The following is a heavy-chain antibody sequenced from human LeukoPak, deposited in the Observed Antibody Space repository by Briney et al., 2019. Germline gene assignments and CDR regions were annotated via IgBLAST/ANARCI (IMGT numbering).Heavy chain of an antibody. D-gene: IGHD3-22*01. CDR3: ARDFDYYDSSGYY. Sequence: GASVKVSCKASGYTFNTYGITWVRQAPGQGLEWMGWISGYNGNTNYAQKLQGRVTMTTDTSTSTAYMELRSLRSDDTAVYYCARDFDYYDSSGYYWGQGTLVTVSS. CDR2: ISGYNGNT. V-gene: IGHV1-18*01. CDR1: GYTFNTYG. J-gene: IGHJ4*02.